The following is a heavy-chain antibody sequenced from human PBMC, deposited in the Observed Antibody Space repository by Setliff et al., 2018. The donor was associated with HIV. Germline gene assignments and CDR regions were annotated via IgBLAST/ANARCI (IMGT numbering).Heavy chain of an antibody. CDR2: ISYDGSNK. CDR1: GFTFSSYA. V-gene: IGHV3-30*04. Sequence: GGSLRLSCAASGFTFSSYAVHWVRQAPGKGLEWVAVISYDGSNKYYADSVKGRFTISRDNSKNTLYLQMNSLRPEDTAVYYCARDQTSGWYRVADYWGQGTLVTVSS. D-gene: IGHD6-19*01. J-gene: IGHJ4*02. CDR3: ARDQTSGWYRVADY.